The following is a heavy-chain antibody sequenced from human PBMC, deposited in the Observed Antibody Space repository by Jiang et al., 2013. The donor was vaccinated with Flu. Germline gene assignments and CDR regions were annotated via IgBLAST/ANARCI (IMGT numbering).Heavy chain of an antibody. D-gene: IGHD1-26*01. CDR3: ARVAPWELLTFYYFDY. CDR2: INYSGST. V-gene: IGHV4-34*01. Sequence: SGYYWSWIRQPPGKGLEWIGEINYSGSTNYNPSLKSRVTISVDTSKNQFSLKLSSVTAADTAVYYCARVAPWELLTFYYFDYWGQGTLVTVSS. CDR1: SGYY. J-gene: IGHJ4*02.